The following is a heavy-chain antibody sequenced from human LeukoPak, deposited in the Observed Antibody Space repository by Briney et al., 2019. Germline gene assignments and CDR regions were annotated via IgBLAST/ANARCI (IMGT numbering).Heavy chain of an antibody. Sequence: GSLLRFSCASAGFTFSCYAMSLLRQAPGKVVEWVSAISGGGGSTYYADSVKDRFTISRDNSKKTLYLQMNSLRAEHTAVYYCAKSSDGSTSFDQWGQGTLVTVSS. V-gene: IGHV3-23*01. CDR3: AKSSDGSTSFDQ. J-gene: IGHJ4*02. CDR1: GFTFSCYA. CDR2: ISGGGGST. D-gene: IGHD2-2*01.